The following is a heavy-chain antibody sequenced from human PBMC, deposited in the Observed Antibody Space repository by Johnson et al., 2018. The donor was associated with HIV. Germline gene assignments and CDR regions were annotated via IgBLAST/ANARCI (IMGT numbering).Heavy chain of an antibody. CDR1: GFTFSTYG. D-gene: IGHD6-25*01. V-gene: IGHV3-33*03. Sequence: QVQLVESGGGVVQPGRSLRLSCTASGFTFSTYGMHWVRQAPGKGLEWVALIWYDGSDKYYADSVKGRFTISRDNSKNMLYLQMNSLRAEDTAVYYCAKDKRQTAIPQRAFDICGQGTMATVSS. J-gene: IGHJ3*02. CDR2: IWYDGSDK. CDR3: AKDKRQTAIPQRAFDI.